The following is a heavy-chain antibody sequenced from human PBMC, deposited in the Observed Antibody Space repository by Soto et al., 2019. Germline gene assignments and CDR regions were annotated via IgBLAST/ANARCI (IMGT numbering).Heavy chain of an antibody. J-gene: IGHJ5*02. D-gene: IGHD6-6*01. CDR2: IYYSGST. CDR3: ARHLSSIAARDPGGFAP. CDR1: GVSISSYY. Sequence: PSETLSLTCTVSGVSISSYYWSWIRQPPGKGLEWIGYIYYSGSTNYNPSLKSRVTISVDTSKNQFSLKLSSVTAADTAVYYCARHLSSIAARDPGGFAPWGQGTLVTVSS. V-gene: IGHV4-59*08.